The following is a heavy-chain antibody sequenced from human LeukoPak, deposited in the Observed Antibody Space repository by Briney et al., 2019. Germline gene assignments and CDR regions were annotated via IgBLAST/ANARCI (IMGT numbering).Heavy chain of an antibody. V-gene: IGHV3-13*04. CDR2: IGTSGDT. CDR3: SRVGSSGWPNYFDS. J-gene: IGHJ4*02. Sequence: GGSLRLSCAASGFTFSSYDTHWVRQATGKGLEWVSVIGTSGDTYYAGSVKGRFTISRENAKNSLYLQMTSLSAGDSAVYFCSRVGSSGWPNYFDSWGQGTLVTVSS. D-gene: IGHD6-19*01. CDR1: GFTFSSYD.